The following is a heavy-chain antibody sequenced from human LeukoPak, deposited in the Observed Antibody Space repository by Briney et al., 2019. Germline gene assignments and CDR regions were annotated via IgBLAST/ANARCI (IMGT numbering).Heavy chain of an antibody. J-gene: IGHJ4*02. CDR3: ARVSRSGNYLYYLDY. CDR1: GFTFSYYN. D-gene: IGHD3-22*01. V-gene: IGHV3-21*01. CDR2: IIRNTIYT. Sequence: GGSLRLSCAASGFTFSYYNMDRVRQTPGKGLEWVSSIIRNTIYTYYADSVKGRFTISRDNAKNSLYLQMNSLRVEDTAVYYCARVSRSGNYLYYLDYWGQGTLVTVSS.